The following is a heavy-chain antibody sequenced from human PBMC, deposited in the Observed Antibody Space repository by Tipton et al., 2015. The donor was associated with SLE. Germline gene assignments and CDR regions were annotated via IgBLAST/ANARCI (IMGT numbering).Heavy chain of an antibody. CDR1: GGSFSGSY. J-gene: IGHJ5*02. Sequence: TLSLTCAVYGGSFSGSYWNWIRQPPGKGLEWIGEINHSGSTNYNPSLESRVTISVDTSKNQFSLKLSSVTAADTAVYYCARGYDYVWGSYHNWFDPWGQGTLVTVSS. CDR3: ARGYDYVWGSYHNWFDP. V-gene: IGHV4-34*09. D-gene: IGHD3-16*02. CDR2: INHSGST.